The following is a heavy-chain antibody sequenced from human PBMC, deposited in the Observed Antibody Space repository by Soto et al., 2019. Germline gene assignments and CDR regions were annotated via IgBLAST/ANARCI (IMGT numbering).Heavy chain of an antibody. D-gene: IGHD3-9*01. CDR3: ARALILTGYYINDAFDI. Sequence: SETLSLTCTVSGGPISSYYWSWIRQPPGKGLEWIGYIYYSGSTNYNPSLKSRVTISVDTSKNQFSLKLSSVTAADTAVYYCARALILTGYYINDAFDIWGQGTMVTVSS. CDR1: GGPISSYY. CDR2: IYYSGST. J-gene: IGHJ3*02. V-gene: IGHV4-59*01.